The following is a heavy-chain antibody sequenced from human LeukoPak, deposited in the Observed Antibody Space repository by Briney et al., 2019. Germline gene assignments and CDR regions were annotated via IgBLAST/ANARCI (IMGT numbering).Heavy chain of an antibody. V-gene: IGHV4-30-2*01. Sequence: SQTLSLTCAVSGGSISSGGYSWSWIRQPPGKGLEWIGYIYHSGGTYYNPSLKSRVTISVDTSKNQFSLKLSSVTAADTAVYYCARDLRYYDSSGYYFSRHDAFDIWGQGTMVTVSS. D-gene: IGHD3-22*01. CDR3: ARDLRYYDSSGYYFSRHDAFDI. CDR2: IYHSGGT. J-gene: IGHJ3*02. CDR1: GGSISSGGYS.